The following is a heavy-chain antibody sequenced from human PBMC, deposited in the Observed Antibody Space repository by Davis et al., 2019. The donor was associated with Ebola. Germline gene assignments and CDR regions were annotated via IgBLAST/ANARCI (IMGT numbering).Heavy chain of an antibody. CDR1: GFTFSSYS. D-gene: IGHD3-9*01. V-gene: IGHV3-48*02. CDR3: AVHNGDWLQLDF. Sequence: ESLKISCAASGFTFSSYSMNWVRQAPGKGLEWVSYISRSSDTIYYADSVRGRFTISRDTAKKSLYLQMNSLRDEDTAVYDCAVHNGDWLQLDFWGQGTLVTVSS. CDR2: ISRSSDTI. J-gene: IGHJ4*02.